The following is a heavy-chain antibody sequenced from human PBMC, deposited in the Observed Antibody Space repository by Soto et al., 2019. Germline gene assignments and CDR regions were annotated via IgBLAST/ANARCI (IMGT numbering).Heavy chain of an antibody. CDR1: NGSFSGYY. V-gene: IGHV4-34*01. CDR3: ARGLEYFQH. J-gene: IGHJ1*01. CDR2: ITNSGYT. Sequence: SETLSLTCDVFNGSFSGYYWSWIRQPPGRGLEWIGEITNSGYTNYNPSLKNRVTILIDRSKNHFSLKVTSVTAADTAVYYCARGLEYFQHWGQGTLVTVSS.